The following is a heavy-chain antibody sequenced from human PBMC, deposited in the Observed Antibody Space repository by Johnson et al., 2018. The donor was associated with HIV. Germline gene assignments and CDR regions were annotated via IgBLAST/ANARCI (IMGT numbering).Heavy chain of an antibody. J-gene: IGHJ3*02. D-gene: IGHD3-22*01. CDR1: GFTFSSYA. CDR2: ISYDGSNK. Sequence: QVQLVESGGGVVQPGRSLRLSCAASGFTFSSYAMHWVRQAPGQGLEWVAVISYDGSNKYYADSVKGRFTISRDNSKNTLYLQMNSLRAEDTAVYYCARALVPYYYDSSGYSYALDIWGQGTMVTVSS. V-gene: IGHV3-30*04. CDR3: ARALVPYYYDSSGYSYALDI.